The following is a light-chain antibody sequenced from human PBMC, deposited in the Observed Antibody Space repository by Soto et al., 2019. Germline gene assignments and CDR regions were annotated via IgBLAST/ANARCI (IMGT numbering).Light chain of an antibody. V-gene: IGKV3-20*01. CDR1: QSVSSSY. CDR2: GAS. CDR3: QQYGSSRGRT. Sequence: DIVLTQSPGTLSLSPGERATLSCRASQSVSSSYLAWYQQKPGQAPRLLIYGASSRATGIPDRFSGSGSGTDFTLTISRLEPEDFAVYYCQQYGSSRGRTFGQGTKVDIK. J-gene: IGKJ1*01.